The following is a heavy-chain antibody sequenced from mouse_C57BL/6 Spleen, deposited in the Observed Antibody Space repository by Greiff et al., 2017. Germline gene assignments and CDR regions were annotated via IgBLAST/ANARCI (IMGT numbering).Heavy chain of an antibody. D-gene: IGHD3-2*02. CDR1: GYTFTSYW. J-gene: IGHJ2*01. CDR2: INPGNGGT. CDR3: ARLTAQATFDY. Sequence: QVQLQQPGTELVKPGASVKLSCKASGYTFTSYWMHWVKQRPGQGLEWIGNINPGNGGTNYNEKFKSKATLTVDKSSSTAYMQLSSLTSEDSAVYYGARLTAQATFDYWGQGTTLTVSS. V-gene: IGHV1-53*01.